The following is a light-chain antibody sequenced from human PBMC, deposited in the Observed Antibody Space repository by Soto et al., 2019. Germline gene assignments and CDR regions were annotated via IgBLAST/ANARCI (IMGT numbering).Light chain of an antibody. J-gene: IGLJ1*01. CDR1: SSNIGAGFD. CDR3: QSYDSSLSGYV. CDR2: GTR. Sequence: QSVLTQPPSVSGAPGQRVTISCTGNSSNIGAGFDAHWYQQVPGTAPKLLIYGTRSRPSGVPDRFSGSKSGASASLAITGLQAEDEAEYYCQSYDSSLSGYVFGTGTKVTV. V-gene: IGLV1-40*01.